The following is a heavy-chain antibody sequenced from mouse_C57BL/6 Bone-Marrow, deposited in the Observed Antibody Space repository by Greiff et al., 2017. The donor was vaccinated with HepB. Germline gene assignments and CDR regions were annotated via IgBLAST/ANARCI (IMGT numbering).Heavy chain of an antibody. J-gene: IGHJ1*03. CDR2: IYPGSGNT. CDR3: ARDYYGPYWYFDV. V-gene: IGHV1-66*01. D-gene: IGHD1-1*01. Sequence: QVQLKQSGPELVKPGASVKISCKASGYSFTSYYIHWVKQRPGQGLEWIGWIYPGSGNTKYNEKFKGKATLTADTSSSTAYMQLSSLTSEDSAVYYCARDYYGPYWYFDVWGTGTTVTVSS. CDR1: GYSFTSYY.